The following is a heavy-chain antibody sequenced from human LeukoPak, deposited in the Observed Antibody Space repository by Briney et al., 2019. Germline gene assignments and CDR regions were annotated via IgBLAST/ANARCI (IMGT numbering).Heavy chain of an antibody. J-gene: IGHJ4*02. Sequence: GGSLRLSCAASGFTFASFTMNWVRQAPGKGLEWVSSMNPDSNYIYYTDSVKGRFTISRDNSKNTLYLQMNSLRAEDTAVYYCAKKTHVRITMIVVYGGQETLVTVSS. CDR1: GFTFASFT. D-gene: IGHD3-22*01. V-gene: IGHV3-21*01. CDR3: AKKTHVRITMIVVY. CDR2: MNPDSNYI.